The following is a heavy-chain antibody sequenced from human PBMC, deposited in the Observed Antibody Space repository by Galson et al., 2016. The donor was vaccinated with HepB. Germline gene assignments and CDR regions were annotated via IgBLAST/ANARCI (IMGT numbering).Heavy chain of an antibody. CDR2: IRKNGIST. D-gene: IGHD1-26*01. CDR1: GFTFSDYW. V-gene: IGHV3-74*01. Sequence: SLRLSCAASGFTFSDYWMHWVRQTPNKGLLWVSRIRKNGISTYYADSVRGRFTISRDNARNTLYLQMNSLTAEDTATYYCATSVASAGHGTFDVWGQGTTVTVSS. J-gene: IGHJ3*01. CDR3: ATSVASAGHGTFDV.